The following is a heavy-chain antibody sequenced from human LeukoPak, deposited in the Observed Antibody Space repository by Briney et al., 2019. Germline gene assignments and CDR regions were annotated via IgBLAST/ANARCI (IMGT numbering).Heavy chain of an antibody. J-gene: IGHJ4*02. V-gene: IGHV3-7*01. D-gene: IGHD1-26*01. CDR2: IKQDGSEK. CDR3: ARLLGYGGGGEAFDY. CDR1: GFTFSRYW. Sequence: DPGGSLRLSCAASGFTFSRYWMSWVRQAPGKGLEWVVNIKQDGSEKYYVDSVNGRFTISRDNAKNSLYLQMNSLRAEDTAVYYCARLLGYGGGGEAFDYWGQGILVTVSS.